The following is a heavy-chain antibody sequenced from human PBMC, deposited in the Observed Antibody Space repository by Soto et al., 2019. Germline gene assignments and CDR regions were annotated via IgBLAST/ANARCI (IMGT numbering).Heavy chain of an antibody. CDR2: IYYSGST. CDR1: GGSISSYY. Sequence: QVQLQESGPGLVKPSETLSLTCTVSGGSISSYYWACIRQPPGKGLEWIGSIYYSGSTNYNPSLKSRVTISVDTSKNQFSLKLTSVTAADTALYYCARKNYFDYWGQGTLVTVSS. CDR3: ARKNYFDY. J-gene: IGHJ4*02. V-gene: IGHV4-59*01.